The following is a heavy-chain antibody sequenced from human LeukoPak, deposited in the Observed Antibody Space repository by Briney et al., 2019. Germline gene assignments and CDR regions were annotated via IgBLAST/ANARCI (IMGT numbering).Heavy chain of an antibody. Sequence: SQTLSLTCTVSGGSISSGGYYWSWIRQHPGKGLEWIGYIYYSGSTYYSPSLKSRVTISVDTSKNQFSLKLSSVTAADTAVYYCARGQDGYEIHWGQGTLVTVSS. V-gene: IGHV4-31*03. D-gene: IGHD5-12*01. CDR2: IYYSGST. CDR1: GGSISSGGYY. CDR3: ARGQDGYEIH. J-gene: IGHJ4*02.